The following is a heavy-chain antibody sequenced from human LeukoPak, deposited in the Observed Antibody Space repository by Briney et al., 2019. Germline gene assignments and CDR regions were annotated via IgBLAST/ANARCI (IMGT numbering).Heavy chain of an antibody. V-gene: IGHV1-69*04. D-gene: IGHD3-3*01. CDR1: GGTFSSYA. Sequence: SVNVSCKASGGTFSSYATSWVRQAPGQGLEWMGRIITILGIANYAQKFQGRVTITADKSTSTAYMELSSLRSEDTAVYYCARGEGGTIFGVVNPFDPWGQGTLVTVSS. CDR2: IITILGIA. J-gene: IGHJ5*02. CDR3: ARGEGGTIFGVVNPFDP.